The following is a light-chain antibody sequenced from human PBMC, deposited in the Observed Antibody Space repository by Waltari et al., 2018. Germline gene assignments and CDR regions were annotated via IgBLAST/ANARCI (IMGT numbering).Light chain of an antibody. V-gene: IGKV4-1*01. CDR3: QQYYSTPLT. Sequence: DLAMTQSPDSLAVSLGERATINCKSSQSVVSSSTNKNYLTWYQQKPGQPPKLLIYWASTRESGVPDRFSGSGSGTDFTLTISSLQAEDVAVYYCQQYYSTPLTFGQGTRLEI. CDR1: QSVVSSSTNKNY. CDR2: WAS. J-gene: IGKJ5*01.